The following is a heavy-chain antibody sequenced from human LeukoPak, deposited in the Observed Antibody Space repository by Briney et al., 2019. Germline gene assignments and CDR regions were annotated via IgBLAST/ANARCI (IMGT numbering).Heavy chain of an antibody. D-gene: IGHD3-3*01. J-gene: IGHJ4*02. Sequence: PGGSLRLSCAASGFTFSSYWMIWVRQAPGKGLEWVANIKQDGSVEYYVDSVNGRFAISRDNAKNSLYLQRNSLRGADTAVYYCARAPRPGFWSGYCEYWGQGTLVTVSS. CDR3: ARAPRPGFWSGYCEY. CDR2: IKQDGSVE. CDR1: GFTFSSYW. V-gene: IGHV3-7*01.